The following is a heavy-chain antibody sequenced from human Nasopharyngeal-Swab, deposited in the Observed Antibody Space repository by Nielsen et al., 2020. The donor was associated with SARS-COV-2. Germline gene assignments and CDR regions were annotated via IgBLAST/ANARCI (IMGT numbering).Heavy chain of an antibody. CDR3: AKRGVPPDQSFDY. V-gene: IGHV3-23*01. CDR2: FSSGGST. CDR1: GFTFSSYA. Sequence: GGSLRLSCAASGFTFSSYALSWVRQAPGKGLEWVSGFSSGGSTYYADSVKGRFTISRDNSQNTLYMQMNSLRAEDTAVYYCAKRGVPPDQSFDYWGQGTLVTVSS. J-gene: IGHJ4*02. D-gene: IGHD1-1*01.